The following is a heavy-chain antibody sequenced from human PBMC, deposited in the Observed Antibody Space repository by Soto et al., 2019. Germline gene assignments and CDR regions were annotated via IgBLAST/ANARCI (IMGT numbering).Heavy chain of an antibody. CDR3: AMSIGILSGYYFSMDV. Sequence: QVQLVESGGGVVQPGRSLRLSCAASGFTFSSYGMHWVRQAPGKGLEWVAVISYDGSNKYYADSVKGRSTISRYNSKNPLYLQANSARAEDTAVSYSAMSIGILSGYYFSMDVLGQGTTVTVS. CDR1: GFTFSSYG. J-gene: IGHJ6*02. V-gene: IGHV3-30*03. D-gene: IGHD3-10*01. CDR2: ISYDGSNK.